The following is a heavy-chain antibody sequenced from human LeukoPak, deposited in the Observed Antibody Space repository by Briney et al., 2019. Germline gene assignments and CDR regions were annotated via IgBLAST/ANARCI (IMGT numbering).Heavy chain of an antibody. J-gene: IGHJ4*02. D-gene: IGHD4-17*01. CDR1: GFRFSDYS. CDR3: ARGGTSVTRHFDC. V-gene: IGHV3-21*01. CDR2: ISGVGINM. Sequence: PGGSLRLSCAASGFRFSDYSVAWVRQAPGKGLEWVSIISGVGINMYYADSLEGRITISRDNAKNSLSLQVNSLRAEDTAVYYCARGGTSVTRHFDCWGQGTLVTAFS.